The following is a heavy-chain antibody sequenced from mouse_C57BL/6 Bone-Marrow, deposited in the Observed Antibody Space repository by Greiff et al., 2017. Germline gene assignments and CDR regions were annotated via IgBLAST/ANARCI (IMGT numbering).Heavy chain of an antibody. CDR2: IDPETGGP. D-gene: IGHD2-3*01. Sequence: QVQLQQSGAELVRPGASVTLSCKASGYTFTDYELHWVKQTPVHGLEWIGAIDPETGGPAYNQKFKGKAILTADKSSSTAYMELRSLTSEDSAVYYCTDGYTWFAYWGQGTLVTVSA. CDR3: TDGYTWFAY. CDR1: GYTFTDYE. V-gene: IGHV1-15*01. J-gene: IGHJ3*01.